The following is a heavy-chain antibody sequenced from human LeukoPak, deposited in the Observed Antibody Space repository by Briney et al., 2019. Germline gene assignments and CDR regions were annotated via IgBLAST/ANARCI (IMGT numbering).Heavy chain of an antibody. V-gene: IGHV1-69*05. CDR3: ARALPGDGDLFFDY. CDR2: IIPIVGTA. Sequence: SVKLSCKASGGTFSSYAISWVRQAPGQGLEWMGGIIPIVGTANYAQKFQGRVTITTDESTSTANMELSSLRSGETAVYYCARALPGDGDLFFDYWGQGTLVTVSS. J-gene: IGHJ4*02. CDR1: GGTFSSYA. D-gene: IGHD4-17*01.